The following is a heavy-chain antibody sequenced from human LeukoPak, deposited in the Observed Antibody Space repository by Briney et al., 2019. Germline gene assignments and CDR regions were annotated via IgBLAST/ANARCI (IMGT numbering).Heavy chain of an antibody. CDR1: GFTFSSYS. D-gene: IGHD2-21*01. Sequence: GGSLRLSCAASGFTFSSYSMNWVRQAPGKGLEWVSSISSSSSYIYYADSVKGRFTISRDNAKNSLYLQMNSLRAEDTAVYYCARGLYGWGSDYFDYWGQGTLVTVSS. CDR2: ISSSSSYI. CDR3: ARGLYGWGSDYFDY. V-gene: IGHV3-21*01. J-gene: IGHJ4*02.